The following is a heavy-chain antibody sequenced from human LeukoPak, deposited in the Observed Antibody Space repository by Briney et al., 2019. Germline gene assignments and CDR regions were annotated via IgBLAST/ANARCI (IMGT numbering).Heavy chain of an antibody. CDR1: GFTFSNYW. CDR2: IKQDGSEK. J-gene: IGHJ4*02. V-gene: IGHV3-7*01. CDR3: ARGDGDNEFDY. Sequence: GSLRLSCAASGFTFSNYWMNWVRQAPGKGLEWVANIKQDGSEKYYVDSVKGRFTISRDNAKNSLSLQMNSLRAEDTAFYYCARGDGDNEFDYWGQGTLVTVSS. D-gene: IGHD4-17*01.